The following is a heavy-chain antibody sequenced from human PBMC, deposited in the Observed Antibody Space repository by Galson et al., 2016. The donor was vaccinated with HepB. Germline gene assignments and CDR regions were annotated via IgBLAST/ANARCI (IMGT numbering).Heavy chain of an antibody. V-gene: IGHV3-49*03. CDR2: TRSTAFGGTT. CDR3: TRGRHHYDSSGFPVLKYYFDY. J-gene: IGHJ4*02. Sequence: SLRLSCATSGFMFGDYTMNWFRQAPGKGLEWVGLTRSTAFGGTTDYAASVKGRFSISRDDSKGIAYLQMISLKTEDTAMYYCTRGRHHYDSSGFPVLKYYFDYWGQGTLVTVSA. CDR1: GFMFGDYT. D-gene: IGHD3-22*01.